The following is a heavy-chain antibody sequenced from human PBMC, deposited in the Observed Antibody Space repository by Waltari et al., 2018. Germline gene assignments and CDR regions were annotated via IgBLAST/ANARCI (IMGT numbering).Heavy chain of an antibody. D-gene: IGHD5-12*01. CDR3: ARDAGGDVDIVATISSSDAFDI. Sequence: QVQLVQSGAEVKKPGSSVKVSCKASGGTFSSYPISWVRQAPGQGLEWMGRIIPLLGIANYAQKFQGRVTITADKSTSTAYMELSSLRSEDTAVYYCARDAGGDVDIVATISSSDAFDIWGQGTMVTVSS. J-gene: IGHJ3*02. V-gene: IGHV1-69*09. CDR1: GGTFSSYP. CDR2: IIPLLGIA.